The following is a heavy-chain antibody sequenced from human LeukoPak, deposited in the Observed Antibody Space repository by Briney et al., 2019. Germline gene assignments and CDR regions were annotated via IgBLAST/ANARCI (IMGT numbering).Heavy chain of an antibody. D-gene: IGHD2-15*01. CDR2: IYSGGST. V-gene: IGHV3-53*01. Sequence: GGSVSLSCAASGLTVSSNYMSWVRQARGEGLECVSVIYSGGSTYYEDSVKGRFPISRDNSKNTLYLQMNSLRAEDTAVYYCASYCSGGSCYRGVLAGWGQGTLVTVSS. J-gene: IGHJ4*02. CDR3: ASYCSGGSCYRGVLAG. CDR1: GLTVSSNY.